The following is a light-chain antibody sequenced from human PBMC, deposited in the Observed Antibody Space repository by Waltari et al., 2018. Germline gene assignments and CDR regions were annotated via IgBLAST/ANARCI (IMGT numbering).Light chain of an antibody. J-gene: IGLJ2*01. Sequence: QTVVTQETSLTVSPGGTVTLTCSSSTGAVTSGSYPNWFQQKPGQPPRALIYNTNNRHSWTPARCSGSLLGGKAALTLSGVQPEDEADYYCLLYSSVNQDVIFGGGTKLTVL. CDR2: NTN. CDR1: TGAVTSGSY. CDR3: LLYSSVNQDVI. V-gene: IGLV7-43*01.